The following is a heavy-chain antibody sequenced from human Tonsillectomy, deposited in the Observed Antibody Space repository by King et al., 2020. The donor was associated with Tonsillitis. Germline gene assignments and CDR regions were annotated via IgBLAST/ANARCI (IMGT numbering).Heavy chain of an antibody. V-gene: IGHV3-33*08. Sequence: QLVQSGGGVVQPGRALRLSCAASGFTFSSYGMHWGRQAPGKGREWGAVIWDDGSNKYYADSVKGRFTISRDNSKNTLYLQMNSLRAEDTAVYYCARSSGSSRGYYYYYMDVWGKGTTVTVSS. D-gene: IGHD1-26*01. CDR2: IWDDGSNK. CDR1: GFTFSSYG. J-gene: IGHJ6*03. CDR3: ARSSGSSRGYYYYYMDV.